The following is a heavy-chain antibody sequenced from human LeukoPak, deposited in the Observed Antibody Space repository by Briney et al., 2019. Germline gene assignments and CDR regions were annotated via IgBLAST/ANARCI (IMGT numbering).Heavy chain of an antibody. CDR1: GFTFSSYA. CDR3: SKEPSSWDYYYYYMDV. V-gene: IGHV3-23*01. Sequence: GGSLRLSCAASGFTFSSYAMSWVRQAPGKGLEWVSAISGSGGSTYYADSVKGRFTISRDNSKNTLYLQMNSLRAEDTAVYYCSKEPSSWDYYYYYMDVWGKGTTVTVSS. J-gene: IGHJ6*03. CDR2: ISGSGGST. D-gene: IGHD6-13*01.